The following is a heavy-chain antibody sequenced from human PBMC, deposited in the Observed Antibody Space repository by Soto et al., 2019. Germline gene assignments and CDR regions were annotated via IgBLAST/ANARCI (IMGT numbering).Heavy chain of an antibody. CDR3: ARSSGTSYIWFDP. Sequence: QVQLVQSATEVKKPRASVKVSCKASGYAFSTYGISWVRQAPGQGLEWMGWISAYNGNTNYAQKLQDRVTMTTDTSTNTAYMEVRSLRSDDTAVYYCARSSGTSYIWFDPWGQGTLVIVSS. D-gene: IGHD1-26*01. CDR1: GYAFSTYG. CDR2: ISAYNGNT. J-gene: IGHJ5*02. V-gene: IGHV1-18*01.